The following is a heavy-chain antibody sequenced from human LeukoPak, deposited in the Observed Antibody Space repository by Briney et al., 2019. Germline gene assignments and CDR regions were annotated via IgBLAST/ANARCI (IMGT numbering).Heavy chain of an antibody. CDR3: AKAVEQHLVWGRWFDP. V-gene: IGHV3-23*01. D-gene: IGHD6-13*01. J-gene: IGHJ5*02. Sequence: PGGSLRLSCAASGFTFSSYAMSWVRQAPGKGLEWVSPISASGGSTYYADSVKGRFTISRDNSKNTLYLQMNSLRAEDTAVYYCAKAVEQHLVWGRWFDPWGQGTLVTVSS. CDR2: ISASGGST. CDR1: GFTFSSYA.